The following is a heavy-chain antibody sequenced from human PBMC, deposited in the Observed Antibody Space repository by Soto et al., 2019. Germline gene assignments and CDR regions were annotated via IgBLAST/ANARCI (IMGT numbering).Heavy chain of an antibody. Sequence: EVQLLESGGGLVQPGGSLRLSCAASGFTFRIYAMSWVRQVPGKGLEWVSTISDSANSAYYADSVKGRFTISRDNSKTTLCLRTDWLADELTSVNYRARPYAGKLGHALDLWAQGTTAT. CDR2: ISDSANSA. J-gene: IGHJ3*01. D-gene: IGHD6-13*01. CDR1: GFTFRIYA. V-gene: IGHV3-23*01. CDR3: ARPYAGKLGHALDL.